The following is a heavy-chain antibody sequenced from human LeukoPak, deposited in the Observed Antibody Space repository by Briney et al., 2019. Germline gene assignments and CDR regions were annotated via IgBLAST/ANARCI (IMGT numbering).Heavy chain of an antibody. CDR2: INPNSGGT. Sequence: ASVKVSCQASGYTFTGYYMHWVRQAPGQGLEWMGWINPNSGGTNYAQKFQGWVTMTRDTSISTAYMELSRLRSDDTAVYYCARERLQLWLRAFDYWGQGTLVTVSS. D-gene: IGHD5-18*01. V-gene: IGHV1-2*04. CDR1: GYTFTGYY. J-gene: IGHJ4*02. CDR3: ARERLQLWLRAFDY.